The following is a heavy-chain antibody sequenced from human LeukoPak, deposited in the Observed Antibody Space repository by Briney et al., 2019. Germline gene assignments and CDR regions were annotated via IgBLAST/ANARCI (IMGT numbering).Heavy chain of an antibody. CDR2: IYYSGST. CDR1: GGSISNYY. J-gene: IGHJ3*02. D-gene: IGHD1-1*01. Sequence: KSSETLSLTCTVSGGSISNYYWSWIRQPPGKGLEWIGYIYYSGSTNYNPSLKSRVTISVDTSKNQFSLKLSSVTAADTAVYYCARDSQQHAFDIWGQGTMVTVSS. V-gene: IGHV4-59*01. CDR3: ARDSQQHAFDI.